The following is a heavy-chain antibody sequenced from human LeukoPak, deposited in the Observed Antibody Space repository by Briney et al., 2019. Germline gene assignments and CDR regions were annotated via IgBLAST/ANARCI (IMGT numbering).Heavy chain of an antibody. CDR3: ARLVDGSSWYQYYYYYYGMDV. D-gene: IGHD6-13*01. J-gene: IGHJ6*04. Sequence: GGSLSLSCAVSGFPFCRYWMSGVRDAPGKGLEWVANIKQDGSEKYYVDSGRGRFPIPRDNAKNSLYLQMNSLRAEDTAVYYCARLVDGSSWYQYYYYYYGMDVWGKGTTVTVSS. V-gene: IGHV3-7*03. CDR2: IKQDGSEK. CDR1: GFPFCRYW.